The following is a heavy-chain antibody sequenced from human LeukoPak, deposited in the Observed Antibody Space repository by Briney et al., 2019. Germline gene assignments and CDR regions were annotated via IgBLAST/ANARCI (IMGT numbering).Heavy chain of an antibody. CDR2: INTNTGTP. V-gene: IGHV7-4-1*02. CDR3: AREVGSSSWYYFDY. D-gene: IGHD6-13*01. J-gene: IGHJ4*02. CDR1: GYTFTTYA. Sequence: ASVKVSCTASGYTFTTYAMNWVRQAPGQGLEWMGWINTNTGTPTYAQGFTGRFVFSLDTSVSTAYLQISSLKAEDTAMYYCAREVGSSSWYYFDYWGQGTLVTVSS.